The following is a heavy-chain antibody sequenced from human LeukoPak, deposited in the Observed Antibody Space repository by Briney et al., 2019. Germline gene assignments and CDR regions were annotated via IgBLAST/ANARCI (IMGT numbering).Heavy chain of an antibody. V-gene: IGHV3-30*04. CDR3: ARDTYYYGSGQPGLFGWFDP. D-gene: IGHD3-10*01. Sequence: GRSLRLSCAASGFTFSSYAMHWVRQAPGKGLEWVAVISYDGSNKYYADSVKGRFTISRDNSKNTLYLQMNSLRAEDTAVYYCARDTYYYGSGQPGLFGWFDPWGQGTLVTVSS. J-gene: IGHJ5*02. CDR1: GFTFSSYA. CDR2: ISYDGSNK.